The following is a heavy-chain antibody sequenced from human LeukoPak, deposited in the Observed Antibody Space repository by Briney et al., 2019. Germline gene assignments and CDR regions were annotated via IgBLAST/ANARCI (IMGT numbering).Heavy chain of an antibody. J-gene: IGHJ3*02. Sequence: SETLSLTCTVSGGSISSYYWSWIRQPAGKGLEWIGRIYTSGSTNYNPSLKSRVTMSVDTSKNQFSLKLSSVTAADTAVYYCAREYVVTMVRGVMGAFDIWGQGTMVTVSS. D-gene: IGHD3-10*01. CDR2: IYTSGST. V-gene: IGHV4-4*07. CDR1: GGSISSYY. CDR3: AREYVVTMVRGVMGAFDI.